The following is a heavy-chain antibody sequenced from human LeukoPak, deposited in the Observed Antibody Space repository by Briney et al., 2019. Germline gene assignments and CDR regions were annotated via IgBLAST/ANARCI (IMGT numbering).Heavy chain of an antibody. CDR2: IYSGGGT. V-gene: IGHV3-53*01. D-gene: IGHD6-13*01. CDR1: GLIVSSNY. Sequence: GGSLRLSCAASGLIVSSNYMTWVRQAPGKGLEWVSVIYSGGGTYYADSVKGRFTISRDNSKNTLYLQVNSLRAEDTAVYYCAKDRSSWYYPFDYWGQGTLVTVSS. J-gene: IGHJ4*02. CDR3: AKDRSSWYYPFDY.